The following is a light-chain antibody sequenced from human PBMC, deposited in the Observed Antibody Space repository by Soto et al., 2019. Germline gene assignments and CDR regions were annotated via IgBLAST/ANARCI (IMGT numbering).Light chain of an antibody. Sequence: QSVLTQPASVSGSPGQSITISCTGTSSDIGAYNFVSWYQQHPGKAPKLMLYDVNIRPSGVCNRFSGSKSGNTASLTISGLQAEDEADYYCTSWTTSTTMIFGGGTQLTVL. CDR3: TSWTTSTTMI. V-gene: IGLV2-14*03. CDR1: SSDIGAYNF. J-gene: IGLJ2*01. CDR2: DVN.